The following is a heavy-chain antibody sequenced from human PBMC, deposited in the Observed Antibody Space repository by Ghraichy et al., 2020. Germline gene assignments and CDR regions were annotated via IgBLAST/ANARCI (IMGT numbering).Heavy chain of an antibody. Sequence: GGSLRLSCAASGFTFSSYAMSWVRQAPGKGLEWVSAISGSGGSTYYADSVKGRFTISRDNSKNTLYLQMNSLRAEDTAVYYCAKDLEKYCSSTSCYTRRNKRNRRGDWFDPWGQGTLVTVSS. J-gene: IGHJ5*02. V-gene: IGHV3-23*01. CDR3: AKDLEKYCSSTSCYTRRNKRNRRGDWFDP. CDR2: ISGSGGST. D-gene: IGHD2-2*02. CDR1: GFTFSSYA.